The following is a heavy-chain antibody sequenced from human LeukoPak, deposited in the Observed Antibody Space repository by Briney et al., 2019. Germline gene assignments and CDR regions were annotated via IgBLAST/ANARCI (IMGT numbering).Heavy chain of an antibody. V-gene: IGHV3-48*03. CDR1: GFTFSSYE. Sequence: GGSLRLSCAAPGFTFSSYEMNWVRQAPGKGLEWVSYIGSSGSVIYYADSVKGRFTISRDNAKNSLYLQMNSLRAEDTAMYYCGRQTERDAYNRYWGQGTLVTVSS. CDR3: GRQTERDAYNRY. CDR2: IGSSGSVI. D-gene: IGHD5-24*01. J-gene: IGHJ4*02.